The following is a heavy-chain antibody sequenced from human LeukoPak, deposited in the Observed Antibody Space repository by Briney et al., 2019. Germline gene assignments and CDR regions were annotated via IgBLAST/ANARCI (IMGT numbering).Heavy chain of an antibody. Sequence: PSETLSLTCAVSGGPISSSNWWSWVRQPPGKGLEWIGEIYHSGSTNYNPSLKSRVTISVDKSKNQFSLKLSSVTAADTAVYYCASSLGFPYYFDYWGQGTLVTVSS. D-gene: IGHD5-12*01. CDR3: ASSLGFPYYFDY. J-gene: IGHJ4*02. V-gene: IGHV4-4*02. CDR2: IYHSGST. CDR1: GGPISSSNW.